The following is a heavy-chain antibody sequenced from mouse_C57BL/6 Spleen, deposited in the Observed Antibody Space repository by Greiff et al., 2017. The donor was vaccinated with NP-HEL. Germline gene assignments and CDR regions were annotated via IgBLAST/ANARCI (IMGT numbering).Heavy chain of an antibody. D-gene: IGHD2-4*01. CDR2: IYPGDGDT. Sequence: VQLQESGPELVKPGASVKISCKASGYAFSSSWMNWVKQRPGKGLEWIGRIYPGDGDTNYNGKFKGKATLTADKSSSTAYMQLSSLTSEDSAVYFCAREWGYDFYYWGQGTTLTVSS. J-gene: IGHJ2*01. CDR3: AREWGYDFYY. CDR1: GYAFSSSW. V-gene: IGHV1-82*01.